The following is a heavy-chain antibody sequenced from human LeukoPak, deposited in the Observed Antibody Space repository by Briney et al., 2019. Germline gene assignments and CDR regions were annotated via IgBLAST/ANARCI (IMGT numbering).Heavy chain of an antibody. CDR2: IYTGGRT. Sequence: TSETLSLTCTVSGGSISYYYWNWTRQPAGKGLEWIGRIYTGGRTYYNPSLKSRVSMSVDTSKNQFSLKLSSVTAADTAVYYYARRRRGYSYGVTYYFDYWGQGTLVTVSS. D-gene: IGHD5-18*01. CDR1: GGSISYYY. V-gene: IGHV4-4*07. J-gene: IGHJ4*02. CDR3: ARRRRGYSYGVTYYFDY.